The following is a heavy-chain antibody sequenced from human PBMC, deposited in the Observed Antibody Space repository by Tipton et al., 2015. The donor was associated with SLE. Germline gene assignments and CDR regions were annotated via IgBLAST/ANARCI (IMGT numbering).Heavy chain of an antibody. CDR3: ARDRHDISGYYYFFDY. J-gene: IGHJ4*02. V-gene: IGHV4-39*07. CDR2: LYYSGNT. D-gene: IGHD3-22*01. CDR1: GGSISSSSYY. Sequence: TLSLTCSVSGGSISSSSYYWGWIRQPPGKGLEWIGSLYYSGNTYYNPTLKSRVTISVATSKNQFSMKLTSVTAADTAMYYCARDRHDISGYYYFFDYWGQGTLVTVSS.